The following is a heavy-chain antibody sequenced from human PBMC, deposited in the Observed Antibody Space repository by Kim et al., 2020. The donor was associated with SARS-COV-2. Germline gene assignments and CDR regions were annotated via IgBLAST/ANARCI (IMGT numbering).Heavy chain of an antibody. D-gene: IGHD3-22*01. J-gene: IGHJ5*02. Sequence: SETLSLTCTVSGGSVSSYYWSWIRQPAGKGLEWIGRIYTSGNSNYNPSLKSRVTMSVDTSKNQFSLKLTSVTAADTAVYYCAGGDSSGYWRFDPWGQGTLVTVSS. V-gene: IGHV4-4*07. CDR2: IYTSGNS. CDR1: GGSVSSYY. CDR3: AGGDSSGYWRFDP.